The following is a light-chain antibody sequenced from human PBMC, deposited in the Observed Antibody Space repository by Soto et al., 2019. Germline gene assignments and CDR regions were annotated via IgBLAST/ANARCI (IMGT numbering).Light chain of an antibody. V-gene: IGLV1-51*02. CDR3: GTWDSSLSDGGV. CDR2: ENN. CDR1: SSNIGNNY. Sequence: QSALTQPPSVSAAPGQKVTISCSGSSSNIGNNYVSWYQQLPGTAPKLLIYENNKRPSGIPDRFSGSKSGTSATLGITGLQTGDEADYYCGTWDSSLSDGGVFGTGTKVTVL. J-gene: IGLJ1*01.